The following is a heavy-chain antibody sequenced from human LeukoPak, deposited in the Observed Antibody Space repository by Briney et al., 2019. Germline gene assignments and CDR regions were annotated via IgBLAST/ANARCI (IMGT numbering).Heavy chain of an antibody. CDR2: VYYTGST. CDR1: GGSVTSGGYY. D-gene: IGHD6-6*01. J-gene: IGHJ6*02. Sequence: SETLSLTCTVSGGSVTSGGYYWSWIRQHPGKGLVWIGYVYYTGSTYYNPSLKSRVTISPDTSKNHFSLKVSSVTAADTAVYYCARISAGRYGMDVWGQGTTVTVSS. V-gene: IGHV4-31*03. CDR3: ARISAGRYGMDV.